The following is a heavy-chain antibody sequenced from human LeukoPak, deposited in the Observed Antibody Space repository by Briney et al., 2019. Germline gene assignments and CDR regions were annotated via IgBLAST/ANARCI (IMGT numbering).Heavy chain of an antibody. CDR1: GYTFTGYY. CDR3: ASSAAVATYGGYYFDY. J-gene: IGHJ4*02. CDR2: INPNSGGT. Sequence: ASVKVSCKASGYTFTGYYMHWVRQAPGQGLEWMGWINPNSGGTNYAQKFQGRVTMTRDTSISTAYMELSRLRSDDTAVYYCASSAAVATYGGYYFDYWGQGTLVTVSS. V-gene: IGHV1-2*02. D-gene: IGHD5-12*01.